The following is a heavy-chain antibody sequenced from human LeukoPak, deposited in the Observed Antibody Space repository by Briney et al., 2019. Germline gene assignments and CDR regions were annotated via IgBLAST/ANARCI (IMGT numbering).Heavy chain of an antibody. V-gene: IGHV3-33*01. D-gene: IGHD5-18*01. J-gene: IGHJ4*02. CDR3: ARDSTPVSKSGYPPGY. Sequence: PGGSLRLSCAASGFTFSSYGMHWVRQAPGKGLEWVAVIWYDGSNKYYADSVKGRFTISRDNSKNTLYLQMNSLRAEDTAVYYCARDSTPVSKSGYPPGYWGQGTLVTVSS. CDR1: GFTFSSYG. CDR2: IWYDGSNK.